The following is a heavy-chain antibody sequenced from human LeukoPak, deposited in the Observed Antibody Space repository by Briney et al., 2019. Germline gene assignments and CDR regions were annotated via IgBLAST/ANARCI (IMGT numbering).Heavy chain of an antibody. CDR2: IYYSGST. D-gene: IGHD6-19*01. J-gene: IGHJ4*02. CDR1: GGSISGYY. CDR3: ARDSSGWYYFDY. Sequence: SETLSLTCTVSGGSISGYYWSWIRQPPGRGLEWIGYIYYSGSTNYNPSLKSRVTISVDTPKNQFSLKLSSVTAADTAVYYCARDSSGWYYFDYWGQGTLVTVSS. V-gene: IGHV4-59*01.